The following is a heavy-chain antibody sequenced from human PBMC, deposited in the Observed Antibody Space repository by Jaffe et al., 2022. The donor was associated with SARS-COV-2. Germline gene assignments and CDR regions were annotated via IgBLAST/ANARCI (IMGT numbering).Heavy chain of an antibody. CDR2: ISTYDGDT. Sequence: QIQVLQSGTEVKKPGASVKVSCKASGYAFTRYGFNWVRQAPGQGLEWMGWISTYDGDTNYAPEFQGRLTMTTDTSTTTAYMELRNLRSDDTAVYFCAKDFGLRKYYSGMDVWGQGTTVTVSS. D-gene: IGHD3-3*01. CDR3: AKDFGLRKYYSGMDV. V-gene: IGHV1-18*01. CDR1: GYAFTRYG. J-gene: IGHJ6*02.